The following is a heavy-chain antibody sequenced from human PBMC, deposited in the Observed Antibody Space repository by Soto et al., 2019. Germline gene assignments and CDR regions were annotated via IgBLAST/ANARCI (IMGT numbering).Heavy chain of an antibody. CDR3: ARIKRVLRFFSVISPEYYFDY. J-gene: IGHJ4*02. CDR1: GGSFSGYY. Sequence: SETLSLTCAVYGGSFSGYYWSWIRQPPGKGLEWIGEINHSGSTNYNPSLKSRVTISVDTSKNQFSLKLSSVTAADTAVYYCARIKRVLRFFSVISPEYYFDYWGQGTLVTVSS. V-gene: IGHV4-34*01. D-gene: IGHD3-3*01. CDR2: INHSGST.